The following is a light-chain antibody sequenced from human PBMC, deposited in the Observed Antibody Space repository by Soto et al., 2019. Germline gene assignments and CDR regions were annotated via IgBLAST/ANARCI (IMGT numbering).Light chain of an antibody. CDR1: QSVRSN. CDR2: GAS. J-gene: IGKJ4*01. CDR3: QQYSAWPLT. V-gene: IGKV3-15*01. Sequence: EIVMTQSPATLSVSPGERATLFCRASQSVRSNFLAWYQQKPGQAPRLLIYGASTRATGVPARFSGSGSGTEFTLTNSSLQSEDFAVYYCQQYSAWPLTFGGGTKVEIK.